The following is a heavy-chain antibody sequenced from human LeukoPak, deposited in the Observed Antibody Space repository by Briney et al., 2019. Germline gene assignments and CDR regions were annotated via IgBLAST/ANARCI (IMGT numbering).Heavy chain of an antibody. CDR2: IHHDGSNK. CDR1: GFTFSSYG. Sequence: GGSLRLSCAASGFTFSSYGMHWVRQAPGKGLDWVAFIHHDGSNKYYADSVKGRFTISRDNSKNTLYLQMNSLRAEDTAVYYCAKGFYGDYGKVWGQGTLVTVSS. V-gene: IGHV3-30*02. J-gene: IGHJ4*02. CDR3: AKGFYGDYGKV. D-gene: IGHD4-17*01.